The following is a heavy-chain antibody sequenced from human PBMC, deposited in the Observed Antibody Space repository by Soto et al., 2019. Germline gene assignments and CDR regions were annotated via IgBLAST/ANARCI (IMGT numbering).Heavy chain of an antibody. D-gene: IGHD3-22*01. CDR2: SDSAGRT. V-gene: IGHV3-23*01. CDR1: GFTFSSYA. J-gene: IGHJ4*02. Sequence: EVQLLESGGGLVQPGGSLRLSCAASGFTFSSYAMSWVRQAPGKGLEWVSVSDSAGRTYYADSVKGRFTISRDNSKNTLYLQMNSLRAEDTAVYSCAKVGNSYEWYYFDYWGQGTLVTVSS. CDR3: AKVGNSYEWYYFDY.